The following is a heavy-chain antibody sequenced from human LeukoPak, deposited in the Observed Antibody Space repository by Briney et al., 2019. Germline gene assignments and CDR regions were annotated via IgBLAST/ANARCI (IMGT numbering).Heavy chain of an antibody. V-gene: IGHV4-31*03. CDR1: GGSISSGGYY. J-gene: IGHJ4*02. Sequence: SETLSLTSTVSGGSISSGGYYWSWIRQHPGKGLEWIGYIYYSGSTYYNPSLKSRVTISVDTSKNQFSLKLSSVTAADTAVYYCARDSPNGDYGSDYWGQGTLVTVSS. CDR2: IYYSGST. CDR3: ARDSPNGDYGSDY. D-gene: IGHD4-17*01.